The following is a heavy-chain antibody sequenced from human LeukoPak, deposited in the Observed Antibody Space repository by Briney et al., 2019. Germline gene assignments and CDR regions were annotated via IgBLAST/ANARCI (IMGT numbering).Heavy chain of an antibody. Sequence: SVKVSCKASGGTFSSYAISWVRQAPGQGLEWMGGIIPIFGTANYAQKFQGRVTITADESTSTAYMELSSLRSEDTAVYYCAAHRGSSWHDAFDIWGQGTMVTVSS. V-gene: IGHV1-69*13. CDR1: GGTFSSYA. CDR2: IIPIFGTA. D-gene: IGHD6-13*01. CDR3: AAHRGSSWHDAFDI. J-gene: IGHJ3*02.